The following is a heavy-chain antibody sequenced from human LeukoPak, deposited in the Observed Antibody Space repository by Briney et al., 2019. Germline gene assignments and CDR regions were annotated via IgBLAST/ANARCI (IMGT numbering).Heavy chain of an antibody. CDR3: ARDLFGREHPFDY. V-gene: IGHV3-11*04. D-gene: IGHD1-26*01. CDR2: ISSSGSTI. J-gene: IGHJ4*02. Sequence: GGSLRLSCAASGFTFSDYNMRWLRQAPGKGLEWVSYISSSGSTIYYADSVKGRFTISRDNAKKSLYLQMNSLRAEDTAVYYCARDLFGREHPFDYWGQGTLVTVSS. CDR1: GFTFSDYN.